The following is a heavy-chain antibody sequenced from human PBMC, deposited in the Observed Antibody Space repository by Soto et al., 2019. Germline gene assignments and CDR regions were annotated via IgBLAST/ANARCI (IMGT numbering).Heavy chain of an antibody. CDR3: ARHAYDFWSGLTNWFDP. V-gene: IGHV4-39*01. CDR2: VYYSGST. J-gene: IGHJ5*02. Sequence: QLQLQESGPGLVKPSETLSLTCTVSGGSISSSSYYWGWIRQPPGKGLEWIGSVYYSGSTYYNTSLKRRVTISVDTSKYLFSLKTSSVTAADTAVYYCARHAYDFWSGLTNWFDPWGQGTLVTVSS. D-gene: IGHD3-3*01. CDR1: GGSISSSSYY.